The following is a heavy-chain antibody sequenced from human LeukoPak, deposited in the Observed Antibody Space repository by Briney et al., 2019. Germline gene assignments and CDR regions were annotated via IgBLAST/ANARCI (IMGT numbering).Heavy chain of an antibody. J-gene: IGHJ5*02. V-gene: IGHV1-46*01. CDR3: ARDLLSSSSWSDWFDP. Sequence: ASVKVSCKASGYTFTSYFMHWVRQAPGQGLEWMGIINPSGGSTSYAQKFQGRVAMTRGTSTSTVYMELSSLRSEDTAVYYCARDLLSSSSWSDWFDPWGQGTLVTVSS. D-gene: IGHD6-13*01. CDR2: INPSGGST. CDR1: GYTFTSYF.